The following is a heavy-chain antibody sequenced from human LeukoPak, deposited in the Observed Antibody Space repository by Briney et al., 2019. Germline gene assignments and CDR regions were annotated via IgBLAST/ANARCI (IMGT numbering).Heavy chain of an antibody. Sequence: SETLSLTCTVSGGSISSYYWSWIRQPPGKGLEWIGYVHYSGSTNYNPSLKSRVTISVDTAKNKFYLKVSSVTAADTAVYYCARHETDNWFDSWGQGTLVTVSS. J-gene: IGHJ5*01. CDR1: GGSISSYY. CDR2: VHYSGST. CDR3: ARHETDNWFDS. D-gene: IGHD2-21*02. V-gene: IGHV4-59*08.